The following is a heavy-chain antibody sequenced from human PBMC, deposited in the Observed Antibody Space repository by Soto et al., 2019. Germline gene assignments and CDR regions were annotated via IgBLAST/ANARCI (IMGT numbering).Heavy chain of an antibody. CDR1: GGSFSGYY. CDR2: INHSGST. Sequence: QVQLQQWGAGLLKPSETLSLTCAVYGGSFSGYYWSWIRQPPGKGLEWIGEINHSGSTTYNPSPNSPVHISVDTPKNQFSLKLSSVSAADTAVYYCGRGIYGDYEHYFYYWGQGTLVTVSS. J-gene: IGHJ4*02. D-gene: IGHD4-17*01. V-gene: IGHV4-34*01. CDR3: GRGIYGDYEHYFYY.